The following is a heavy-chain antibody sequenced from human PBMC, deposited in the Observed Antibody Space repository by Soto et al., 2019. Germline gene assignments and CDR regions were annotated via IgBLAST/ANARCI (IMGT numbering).Heavy chain of an antibody. J-gene: IGHJ3*02. CDR2: ISAYNGNT. CDR3: ASPSYDILTGYSGDDAFDI. Sequence: ASVKVSCTSSGYTFTIYGISWVRQAPGQLLEWMGWISAYNGNTNYAQKLQGRVTMTTDTSTSTAYMELRSLRSDDTAVYYCASPSYDILTGYSGDDAFDIWGQGTMVTVSS. CDR1: GYTFTIYG. V-gene: IGHV1-18*01. D-gene: IGHD3-9*01.